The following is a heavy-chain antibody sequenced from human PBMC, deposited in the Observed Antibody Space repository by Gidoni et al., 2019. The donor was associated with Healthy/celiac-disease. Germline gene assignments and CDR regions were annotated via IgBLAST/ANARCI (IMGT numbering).Heavy chain of an antibody. CDR2: ISGSGGST. D-gene: IGHD6-13*01. J-gene: IGHJ4*02. CDR1: GFTFSSYA. Sequence: EVQLLASGGGLVQPGGSLRLSCAASGFTFSSYAMSWVRQAPGKGLEWVSAISGSGGSTYYADSVKGRFTISRDNSKNTLYLQMNSLRAEDTAVYYCAKDLGAAGTSYGLYYFDYWGQGTLVTVSS. V-gene: IGHV3-23*01. CDR3: AKDLGAAGTSYGLYYFDY.